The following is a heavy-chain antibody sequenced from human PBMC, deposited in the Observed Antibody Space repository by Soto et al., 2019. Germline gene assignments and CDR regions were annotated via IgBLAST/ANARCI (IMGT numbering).Heavy chain of an antibody. CDR3: ARLGCSGGSCYSGGGYCDY. J-gene: IGHJ4*02. D-gene: IGHD2-15*01. Sequence: QVQLVESGGGVVQPGRSLRLSCTASEFTFSTYGMHWVRQAPGKGLEWVAVIWDDGSSKYNVDSVKGRFTISRDNSRTAMYLRMKSERAEDTGVYYCARLGCSGGSCYSGGGYCDYWGQGTLVTVSS. CDR2: IWDDGSSK. CDR1: EFTFSTYG. V-gene: IGHV3-33*01.